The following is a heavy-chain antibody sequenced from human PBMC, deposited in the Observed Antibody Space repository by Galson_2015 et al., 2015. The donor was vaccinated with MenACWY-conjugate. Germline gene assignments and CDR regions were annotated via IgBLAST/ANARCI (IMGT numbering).Heavy chain of an antibody. CDR2: ISSNGGST. D-gene: IGHD2-8*01. CDR1: GFTFSSYA. CDR3: VKTEMVLRGYFDY. V-gene: IGHV3-64D*06. J-gene: IGHJ4*02. Sequence: SLRLSCAASGFTFSSYAMHWVRQAPGKGLEYVSAISSNGGSTYYADSVKGRFTISRGNSKNTLYLQMSSLRAEDTAVYYCVKTEMVLRGYFDYWAQGTLVTVSS.